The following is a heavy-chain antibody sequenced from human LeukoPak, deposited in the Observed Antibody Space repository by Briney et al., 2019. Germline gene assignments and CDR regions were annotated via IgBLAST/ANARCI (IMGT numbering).Heavy chain of an antibody. J-gene: IGHJ4*02. V-gene: IGHV3-21*01. CDR2: ISGSSSYI. CDR1: GFTFSSYS. D-gene: IGHD6-6*01. Sequence: GGSLRLSCAASGFTFSSYSMNWVRQAPGKGREWVSSISGSSSYIYYADSVKGRFTISRDNAKNLLYLQMNSLRAEDTAVYYCHGGSSSLGFDYWGQGTLVTVSS. CDR3: HGGSSSLGFDY.